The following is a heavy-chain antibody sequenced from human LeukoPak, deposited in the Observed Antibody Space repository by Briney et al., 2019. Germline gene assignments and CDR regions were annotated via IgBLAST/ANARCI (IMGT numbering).Heavy chain of an antibody. CDR2: ISGSGTTM. D-gene: IGHD1-20*01. Sequence: PGGSLRLSCAASGFTFNSCSMNWVRQAPGKGLEGVSYISGSGTTMYYADSVKGRFTISRDNAKNSLYLQMNSLRDEDTAVYYCARDGVNITGTTVNWFDPWGQGTLVTVSS. CDR1: GFTFNSCS. CDR3: ARDGVNITGTTVNWFDP. J-gene: IGHJ5*02. V-gene: IGHV3-48*02.